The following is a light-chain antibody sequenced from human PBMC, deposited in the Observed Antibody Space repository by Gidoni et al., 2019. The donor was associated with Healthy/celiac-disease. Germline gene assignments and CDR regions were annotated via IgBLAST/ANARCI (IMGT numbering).Light chain of an antibody. V-gene: IGLV2-14*01. Sequence: TSSCTGTSSDVGGYNYVSWYQQHPGKAPKLMIYEVSNRPSGVSNRFSGSKSGNTASLTISGLQAEDEADYYCSSYTSSSTLDVVFGGGTKLTVL. CDR3: SSYTSSSTLDVV. CDR2: EVS. CDR1: SSDVGGYNY. J-gene: IGLJ2*01.